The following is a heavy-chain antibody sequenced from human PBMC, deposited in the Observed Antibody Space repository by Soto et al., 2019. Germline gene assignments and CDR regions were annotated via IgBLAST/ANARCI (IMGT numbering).Heavy chain of an antibody. J-gene: IGHJ6*02. CDR1: GGFVNSDTHS. CDR2: IYSGGST. CDR3: ARFVRSCSATTCSTRADV. V-gene: IGHV4-61*01. D-gene: IGHD2-2*01. Sequence: SETLSLTCTVSGGFVNSDTHSWSWIRQTPGKRLEWIGFIYSGGSTKNPSLKSRVTMSVDTSKNQFSLKLRSVIVADTAVYHCARFVRSCSATTCSTRADVWGQGITVTVSS.